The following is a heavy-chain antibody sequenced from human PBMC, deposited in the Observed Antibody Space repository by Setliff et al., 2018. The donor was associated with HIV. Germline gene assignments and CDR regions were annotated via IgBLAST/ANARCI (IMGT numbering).Heavy chain of an antibody. J-gene: IGHJ4*02. CDR3: AREYHIEATYTRLANYFDS. CDR2: INPNDGAT. D-gene: IGHD6-19*01. V-gene: IGHV1-46*01. CDR1: GYTFTSYF. Sequence: VKVSCKASGYTFTSYFLHWVRQAPGQGLEWMGIINPNDGATTYAQNFEGRVTMTRDTSTNTVYMELRSLTSEDTAVFYCAREYHIEATYTRLANYFDSWGQGTLVTVSS.